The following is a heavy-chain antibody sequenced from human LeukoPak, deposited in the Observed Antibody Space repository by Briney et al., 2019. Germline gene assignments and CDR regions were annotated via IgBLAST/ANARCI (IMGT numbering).Heavy chain of an antibody. CDR1: GFTVSSNY. CDR2: ISYDGSNK. Sequence: GGSLRLSCAASGFTVSSNYMSWVRQAPGKGLEWVAGISYDGSNKYYVDSVKGRFTISRDNSKNTLYLEMISLRIGDTAVYYCAKGPVSGSRSPLDYWGQGTLVTVSS. D-gene: IGHD1-26*01. J-gene: IGHJ4*02. V-gene: IGHV3-30*18. CDR3: AKGPVSGSRSPLDY.